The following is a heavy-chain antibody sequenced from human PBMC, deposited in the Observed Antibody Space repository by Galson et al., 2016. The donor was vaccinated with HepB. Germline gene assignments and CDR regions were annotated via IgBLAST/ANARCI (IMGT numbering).Heavy chain of an antibody. CDR2: ISDSGGST. J-gene: IGHJ4*02. CDR3: AKGTTLQVHFGYFDH. Sequence: SLRLSCAASGFTFSNYAMSWVRPAPGKGLEWVSGISDSGGSTYFADYVMGRFTISRDNSKNKLYLQMNSLRVDDTAVYYCAKGTTLQVHFGYFDHWGQGTLVTVSS. CDR1: GFTFSNYA. V-gene: IGHV3-23*01. D-gene: IGHD1/OR15-1a*01.